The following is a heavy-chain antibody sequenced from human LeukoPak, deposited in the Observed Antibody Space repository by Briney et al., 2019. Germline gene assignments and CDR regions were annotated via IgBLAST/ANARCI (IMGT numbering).Heavy chain of an antibody. CDR2: NNHSGST. V-gene: IGHV4-34*01. CDR1: GGPLSRYY. J-gene: IGHJ4*02. D-gene: IGHD6-19*01. Sequence: KPSEALDLTCAVFGGPLSRYYWSWIRQPARKRLELDGENNHSGSTNYNPSLKSRVTISVDTSKNQFSLKLSSVTAADTAVYYCARGPSRMGPVAGRDYWGQGTLVTVSS. CDR3: ARGPSRMGPVAGRDY.